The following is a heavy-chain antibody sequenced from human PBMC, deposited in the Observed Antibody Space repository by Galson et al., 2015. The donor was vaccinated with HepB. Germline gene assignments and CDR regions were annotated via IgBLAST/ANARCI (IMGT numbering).Heavy chain of an antibody. Sequence: SLRLSCAASGFTFSDYYMSWIRQAPGKGLEWLSHITRSGSYTKYADSVKGRFTISRDNAKKLLFLQMNSLRAEDTAVYYCARTAKDIEIGLYFDYWGQGTLVTVSS. V-gene: IGHV3-11*06. J-gene: IGHJ4*02. D-gene: IGHD2-15*01. CDR2: ITRSGSYT. CDR1: GFTFSDYY. CDR3: ARTAKDIEIGLYFDY.